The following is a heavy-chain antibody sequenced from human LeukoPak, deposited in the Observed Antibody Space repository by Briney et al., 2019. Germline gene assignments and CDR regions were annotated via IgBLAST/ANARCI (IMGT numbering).Heavy chain of an antibody. CDR2: IYSSGST. D-gene: IGHD2-2*01. J-gene: IGHJ4*02. V-gene: IGHV4-39*07. Sequence: PSETLSLTCTVSGGSISSNAYYWGWLRQPPGTGLEWIGTIYSSGSTYYNPSLKSRVTISVDTSKNQFSLKLSSVTAADTAVYYCARVGTGTSGIDYWGQGTLVTVSS. CDR3: ARVGTGTSGIDY. CDR1: GGSISSNAYY.